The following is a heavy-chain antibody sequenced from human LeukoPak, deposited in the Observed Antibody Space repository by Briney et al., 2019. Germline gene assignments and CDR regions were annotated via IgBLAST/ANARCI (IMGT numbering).Heavy chain of an antibody. J-gene: IGHJ6*03. CDR2: IWSDGLNK. CDR3: ARNSAARFYYYYYMDV. V-gene: IGHV3-33*01. CDR1: GFIFSTYG. Sequence: GGSLRLSCAASGFIFSTYGMHWVGQAPGKGLEWVAVIWSDGLNKDYADSVKGRFTISRDNSKNTLYLQMNTLRSEDTALYYCARNSAARFYYYYYMDVWGKGTTVTVSS. D-gene: IGHD2-15*01.